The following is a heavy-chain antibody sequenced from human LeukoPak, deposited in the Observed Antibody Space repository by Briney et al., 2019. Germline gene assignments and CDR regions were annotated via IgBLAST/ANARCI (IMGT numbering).Heavy chain of an antibody. Sequence: PGGSPRLSCAASGFTFSSYNMNWVRQAPGKGLEWVSFISSSSTYIYNADSVKGRFTISRDNARNSLDLQMNGLRAEDTAVYYCARAEMIYNSGWLYYFDYWGQGTLVTVSS. J-gene: IGHJ4*02. CDR1: GFTFSSYN. D-gene: IGHD6-19*01. CDR2: ISSSSTYI. V-gene: IGHV3-21*01. CDR3: ARAEMIYNSGWLYYFDY.